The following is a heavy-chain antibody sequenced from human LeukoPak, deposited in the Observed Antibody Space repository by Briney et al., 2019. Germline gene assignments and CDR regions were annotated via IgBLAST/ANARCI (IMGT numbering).Heavy chain of an antibody. V-gene: IGHV4-39*07. D-gene: IGHD1-1*01. CDR2: IYYSGST. CDR3: ARRFKRPENWNGGSTFDY. J-gene: IGHJ4*02. CDR1: GGSISSSSYY. Sequence: SETLSLTCTVSGGSISSSSYYWGWIRQPPGKGLEWIGSIYYSGSTYYNPSLKSRVTISVDTSKNQFSLKLSSVTAADTAVYYCARRFKRPENWNGGSTFDYWGQGTLVTVSS.